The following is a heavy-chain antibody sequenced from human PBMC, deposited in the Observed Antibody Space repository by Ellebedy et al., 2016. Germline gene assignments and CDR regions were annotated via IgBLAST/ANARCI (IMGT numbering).Heavy chain of an antibody. CDR3: ARKIGHTNPLYYSYYYIDI. Sequence: SETLSLTXTVSGDSVSSGSYYWSWIRQPPGKGLEWIGYIYYSGSANYNPSLKSRVTISVDTSKNQFSLNLSSVTAADTAVYYCARKIGHTNPLYYSYYYIDIWGEGNTITVSS. D-gene: IGHD1-14*01. V-gene: IGHV4-61*01. CDR1: GDSVSSGSYY. CDR2: IYYSGSA. J-gene: IGHJ6*03.